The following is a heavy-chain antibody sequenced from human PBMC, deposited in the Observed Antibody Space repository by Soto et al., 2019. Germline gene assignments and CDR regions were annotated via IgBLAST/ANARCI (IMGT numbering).Heavy chain of an antibody. V-gene: IGHV1-18*01. CDR2: ISAYNGNT. CDR3: ARDNGYSYGTGRVDY. CDR1: GYTFTSNG. J-gene: IGHJ4*02. Sequence: QVQVVQSGAEVKKPGASVKVSCKASGYTFTSNGISWVRQAPGQGLEWMGWISAYNGNTSYAQKLQGRVTRTTDTSPSTAYMELRSLRSHDTAVYYCARDNGYSYGTGRVDYWGQGTLVTVSS. D-gene: IGHD5-18*01.